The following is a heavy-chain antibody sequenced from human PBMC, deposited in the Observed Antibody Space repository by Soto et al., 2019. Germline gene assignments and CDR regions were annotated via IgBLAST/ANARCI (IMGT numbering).Heavy chain of an antibody. J-gene: IGHJ4*02. V-gene: IGHV4-59*01. CDR3: ARGRPWELYDY. Sequence: SETLSLTCTVSGGSISSYYWSWIRQPPGKGLEWIGYIYYGGTTNYNPSLKSRVTISVDTSRNQFSVKLNSMTAADTAVYYCARGRPWELYDYWGQGTLVSVSS. D-gene: IGHD1-26*01. CDR1: GGSISSYY. CDR2: IYYGGTT.